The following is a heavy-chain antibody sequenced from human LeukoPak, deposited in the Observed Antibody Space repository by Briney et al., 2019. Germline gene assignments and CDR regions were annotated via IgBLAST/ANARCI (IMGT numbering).Heavy chain of an antibody. CDR1: GGSMSSYY. CDR3: ARGPVGGATYYDGDAFDI. J-gene: IGHJ3*02. CDR2: IYYSGST. D-gene: IGHD1-26*01. V-gene: IGHV4-59*01. Sequence: SETLSLTCTVSGGSMSSYYWSWIRQSPGKGLEWIGYIYYSGSTNYNPSLKSRVTISVDTSKNQFSLKLSSVTAVDTAVYYCARGPVGGATYYDGDAFDIWGQGTMVTVSS.